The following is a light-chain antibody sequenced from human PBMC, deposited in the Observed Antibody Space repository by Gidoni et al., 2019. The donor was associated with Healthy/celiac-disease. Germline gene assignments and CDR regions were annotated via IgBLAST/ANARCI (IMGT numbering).Light chain of an antibody. CDR3: HQRSNWPPWT. J-gene: IGKJ1*01. V-gene: IGKV3-11*01. CDR2: DSS. CDR1: QSVSSY. Sequence: EIVFTQSPSTLSLSPGARATLSCRASQSVSSYLAWYQQKPGQAPSPLIYDSSNRATGIPDRFSGSGSLTDFTRTISSLGPEDFAVDYCHQRSNWPPWTFGQGTKVEIK.